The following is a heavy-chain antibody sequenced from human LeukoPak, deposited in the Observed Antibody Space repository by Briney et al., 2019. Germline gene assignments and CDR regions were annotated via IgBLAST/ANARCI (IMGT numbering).Heavy chain of an antibody. J-gene: IGHJ4*02. V-gene: IGHV1-2*02. CDR2: INPNSGGT. Sequence: GASVKVSCKASGYTFTGYYMHWVRQAPGRGLEWMGWINPNSGGTNYAQKFQGRVTMTRDTSISTAYMELSRLRSDDTAVYYCARERSGYGSVDYWGQRTLVTVSS. D-gene: IGHD6-25*01. CDR1: GYTFTGYY. CDR3: ARERSGYGSVDY.